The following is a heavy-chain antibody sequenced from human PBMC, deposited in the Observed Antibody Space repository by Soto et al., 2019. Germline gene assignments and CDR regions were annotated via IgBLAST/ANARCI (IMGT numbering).Heavy chain of an antibody. D-gene: IGHD3-16*01. V-gene: IGHV3-7*01. Sequence: PXECLRLSCPASGFILSAYCMTWVRQAPGKGLEWVANIKQDGTEKHHVDSVEGRFTISRDNAKNLLYLQMYGLRGEDTAVYYCARDFTSPMIGFSYGMDVWGQGTTVTVS. J-gene: IGHJ6*02. CDR3: ARDFTSPMIGFSYGMDV. CDR1: GFILSAYC. CDR2: IKQDGTEK.